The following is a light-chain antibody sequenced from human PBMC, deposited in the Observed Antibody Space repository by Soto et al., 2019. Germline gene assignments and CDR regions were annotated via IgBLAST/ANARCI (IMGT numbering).Light chain of an antibody. CDR3: QHFGGTTFT. V-gene: IGKV3-20*01. CDR1: QGVASNY. CDR2: TAS. Sequence: EIVMTQSPATLSVSPGERATLSCRASQGVASNYLAWYQHKPGRAPRLLIYTASSRATGVPDRFSGSGSGTHFTLTISRLEPGDFAVYYCQHFGGTTFTFGQGTRLEIK. J-gene: IGKJ5*01.